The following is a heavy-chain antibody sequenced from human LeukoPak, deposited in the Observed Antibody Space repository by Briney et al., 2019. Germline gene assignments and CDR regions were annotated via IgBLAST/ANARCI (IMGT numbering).Heavy chain of an antibody. CDR3: AKDRSCSGGSCYYDY. Sequence: PGGSLRLSCVASGFTFSTYTMNWIRQAPGKGLEWVSGSIGSGGSAFYADSVKGRFSISRDTSKNTLFLHMNNLRAGDTAVYYRAKDRSCSGGSCYYDYWGQGTLVTVSS. CDR2: SIGSGGSA. CDR1: GFTFSTYT. D-gene: IGHD2-15*01. V-gene: IGHV3-23*01. J-gene: IGHJ4*02.